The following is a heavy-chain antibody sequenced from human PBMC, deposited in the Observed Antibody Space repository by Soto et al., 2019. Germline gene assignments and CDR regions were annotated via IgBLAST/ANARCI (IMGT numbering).Heavy chain of an antibody. V-gene: IGHV4-4*02. CDR3: ARDLWCSAWGPL. Sequence: QVQLQESGPGLVKPSGTLSLTCVVSGGSISTSNWWSWVRQPPGKGLEWIGEIFHSGGTNYNPSLKSRVTISVDKSKNQFSLKLSSMTAADTAVYYCARDLWCSAWGPLWGQGTPVTVSS. D-gene: IGHD2-21*01. CDR2: IFHSGGT. J-gene: IGHJ4*02. CDR1: GGSISTSNW.